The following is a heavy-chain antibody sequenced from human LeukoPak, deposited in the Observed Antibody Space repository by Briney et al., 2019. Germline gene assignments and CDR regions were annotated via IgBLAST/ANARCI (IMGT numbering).Heavy chain of an antibody. V-gene: IGHV3-23*01. CDR3: AKEVMTPRNDY. CDR1: GFTFSNSA. Sequence: PGGSLRLSCAASGFTFSNSAMSWVRQAPGKGLEWVSTLSGSGITTYYADSVKGRFTISRDNSKNTLYLQMNSLRAEDTAVYYCAKEVMTPRNDYWGQGTLVTVSS. CDR2: LSGSGITT. J-gene: IGHJ4*02.